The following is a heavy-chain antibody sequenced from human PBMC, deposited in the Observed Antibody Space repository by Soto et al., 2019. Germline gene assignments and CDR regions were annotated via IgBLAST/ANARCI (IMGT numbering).Heavy chain of an antibody. J-gene: IGHJ4*02. CDR2: MSQSGST. CDR1: GGSLTTDDYY. CDR3: ARENLLYCGRGCYSSPFDS. Sequence: QVQLQESGPGLVKPSQTLSLTCTVSGGSLTTDDYYWSWIRQHPGKGLEWIGYMSQSGSTFYNPSLKSRITMSVDTSHNQFSLKLTSVTAADTAVYYCARENLLYCGRGCYSSPFDSWGQGTLVMVSS. D-gene: IGHD2-21*02. V-gene: IGHV4-31*03.